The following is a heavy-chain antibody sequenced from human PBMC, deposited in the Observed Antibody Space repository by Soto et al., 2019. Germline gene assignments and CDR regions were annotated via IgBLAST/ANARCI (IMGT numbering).Heavy chain of an antibody. CDR3: AKGRGGAGSLTPRVDF. D-gene: IGHD1-26*01. J-gene: IGHJ4*02. CDR1: GFTLNNYA. CDR2: ISGGGDTT. V-gene: IGHV3-23*01. Sequence: EVQLLESGGGLVQPGGSLRLSCAASGFTLNNYAMTWVLQAPGKGLEWVSAISGGGDTTSYADSVKGRFTVSRDGSKNTLYLQMSSLRAEDTALYYCAKGRGGAGSLTPRVDFWGQGTLVTVSS.